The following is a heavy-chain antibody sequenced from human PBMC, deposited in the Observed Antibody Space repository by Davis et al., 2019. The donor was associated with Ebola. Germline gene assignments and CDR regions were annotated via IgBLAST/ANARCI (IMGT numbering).Heavy chain of an antibody. CDR1: GGTFSSYA. V-gene: IGHV1-69*04. Sequence: AASVKVSCKASGGTFSSYAISWVRQAPGQGLEWMGRIIPILGIANYAQKFQGRVTITADKSTSTAYMELSSLRSEDTAVYYCARGPDDTAWFDPWGQGTLVTASS. D-gene: IGHD3-9*01. CDR2: IIPILGIA. CDR3: ARGPDDTAWFDP. J-gene: IGHJ5*02.